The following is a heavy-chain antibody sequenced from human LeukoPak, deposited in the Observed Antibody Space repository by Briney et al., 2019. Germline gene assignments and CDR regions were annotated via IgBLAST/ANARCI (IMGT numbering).Heavy chain of an antibody. CDR2: IYTSGST. CDR3: ARTRDIVVVPAAHSNDAFDI. CDR1: GGSISSGSYY. V-gene: IGHV4-61*02. Sequence: SETLSLTCTVSGGSISSGSYYWSWIRQPAGKGLEWIGRIYTSGSTNYNPSLKSRVTISVDTSKNQFSLKLSSVTAADTAVYYCARTRDIVVVPAAHSNDAFDIWGQGTMVTVSS. D-gene: IGHD2-2*01. J-gene: IGHJ3*02.